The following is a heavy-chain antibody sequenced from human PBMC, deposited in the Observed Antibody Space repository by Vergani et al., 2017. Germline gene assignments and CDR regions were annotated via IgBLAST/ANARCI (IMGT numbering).Heavy chain of an antibody. CDR1: NDSVSNTFYY. V-gene: IGHV4-39*01. J-gene: IGHJ4*02. Sequence: QVQLQESGPGLVKPSETLSLTCTVSNDSVSNTFYYWGWIRQTPGKGLEWIGSIYYSGSTYHNPSLKSRVSMSVDTSKNQFSLNVSSVTAAETAVYFCEAGTYYNPWYWGQGILVTVSS. CDR2: IYYSGST. D-gene: IGHD3-10*01. CDR3: EAGTYYNPWY.